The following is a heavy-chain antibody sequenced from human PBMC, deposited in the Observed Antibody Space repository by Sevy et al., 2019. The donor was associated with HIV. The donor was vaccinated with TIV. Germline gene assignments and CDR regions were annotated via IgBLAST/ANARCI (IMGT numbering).Heavy chain of an antibody. Sequence: SETLSLTCTVSGGSISSSSYYWGWIRQPPGKGLEWIGSIYYSGSTYYNPSLKSRVTISVDTSKNQFSLKLSSVTTADTAVYYCARHGVVATGEVDYWGQGTLVTVSS. CDR3: ARHGVVATGEVDY. J-gene: IGHJ4*02. D-gene: IGHD5-12*01. CDR1: GGSISSSSYY. V-gene: IGHV4-39*01. CDR2: IYYSGST.